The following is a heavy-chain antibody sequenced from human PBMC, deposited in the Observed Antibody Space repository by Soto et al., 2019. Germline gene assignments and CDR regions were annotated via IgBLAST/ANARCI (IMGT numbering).Heavy chain of an antibody. CDR1: GGTFSSYA. CDR3: ARVLATARARSYYYGMDV. V-gene: IGHV1-69*13. CDR2: IIPIFGTA. Sequence: GASVKVSCKASGGTFSSYAISWVRQAPGQGLEWMGGIIPIFGTANYAQKFQGRVTITADESTSTAYMELSSLRSEDMAVYYCARVLATARARSYYYGMDVWGQGTTVTVSS. J-gene: IGHJ6*02. D-gene: IGHD5-12*01.